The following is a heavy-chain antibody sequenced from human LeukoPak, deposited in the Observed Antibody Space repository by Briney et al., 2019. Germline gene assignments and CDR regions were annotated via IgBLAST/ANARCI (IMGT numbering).Heavy chain of an antibody. CDR3: ARVSRGAYGSAPEDGYFDY. J-gene: IGHJ4*02. D-gene: IGHD3-10*01. CDR1: GGSISSGGYS. V-gene: IGHV4-31*03. Sequence: SETLSLTCTVSGGSISSGGYSWSWIRQHPGKGLEWIGYIYYSGSTYYNPSLKSRVTISVDTSKNQFSLKLGSVTAADTAVYYCARVSRGAYGSAPEDGYFDYWGQGTLVTVSS. CDR2: IYYSGST.